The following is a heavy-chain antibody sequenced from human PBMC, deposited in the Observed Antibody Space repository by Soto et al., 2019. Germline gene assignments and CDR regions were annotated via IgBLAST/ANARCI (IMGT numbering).Heavy chain of an antibody. CDR1: GYTFTNYA. D-gene: IGHD1-26*01. V-gene: IGHV1-3*01. CDR3: ANRLPQRALPFYYYYGMDV. CDR2: INAGNGNT. Sequence: ASVKVSCKASGYTFTNYAIHWVRQAPGQRLEWMGWINAGNGNTKYSQKFQGRVTITRDTSASSAYMELSSLRSEDTAIYYCANRLPQRALPFYYYYGMDVWGKGTTVTVSS. J-gene: IGHJ6*04.